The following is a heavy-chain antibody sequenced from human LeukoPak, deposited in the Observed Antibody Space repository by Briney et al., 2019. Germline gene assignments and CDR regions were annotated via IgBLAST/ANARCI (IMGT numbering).Heavy chain of an antibody. Sequence: PGGSLRLSCAASGFTFSSYAMNWVRQAPGKGLEWVSAISGSGGSTYYADSVKGRFTISRDNSKNTLYLQMNSLRAEDTAVYYCAKDPKYSSSFPWWDYWGQGTLVTVSS. V-gene: IGHV3-23*01. CDR2: ISGSGGST. CDR3: AKDPKYSSSFPWWDY. D-gene: IGHD6-13*01. CDR1: GFTFSSYA. J-gene: IGHJ4*02.